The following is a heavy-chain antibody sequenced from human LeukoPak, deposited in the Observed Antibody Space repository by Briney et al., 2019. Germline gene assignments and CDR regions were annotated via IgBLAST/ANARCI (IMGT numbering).Heavy chain of an antibody. V-gene: IGHV3-7*03. J-gene: IGHJ4*02. D-gene: IGHD3-9*01. CDR2: IEQDGGEE. Sequence: GGSLRLSCAASGFDCSRYWMTWVRQAPGKGLEWVANIEQDGGEEYYVYSAKGRFTISRDNAKDSLYLQMNSLRVEDTAVYYCARGRYVDWLFDYWGQGTLVTVSS. CDR1: GFDCSRYW. CDR3: ARGRYVDWLFDY.